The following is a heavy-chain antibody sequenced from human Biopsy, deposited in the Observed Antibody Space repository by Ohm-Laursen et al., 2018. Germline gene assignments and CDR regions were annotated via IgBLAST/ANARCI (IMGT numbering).Heavy chain of an antibody. V-gene: IGHV3-9*01. D-gene: IGHD3-22*01. CDR3: VKATASYDSRGYYYDY. J-gene: IGHJ4*02. CDR2: ISWSSAHI. CDR1: GFTFEDYA. Sequence: SLRLSCTASGFTFEDYAMHWVRQVPGKGLEWASGISWSSAHIDYADSVKGRFTIPRDNAKKSLYLQMNSLRAEDTALYYCVKATASYDSRGYYYDYWGQGTLVTVSS.